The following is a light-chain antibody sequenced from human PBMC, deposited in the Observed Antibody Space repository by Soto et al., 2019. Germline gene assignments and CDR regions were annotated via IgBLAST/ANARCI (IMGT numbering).Light chain of an antibody. CDR1: QSISTY. CDR3: QQYNGYSTWT. J-gene: IGKJ1*01. Sequence: DIQMTQSPSTLSASVGDRVTITCRASQSISTYLAWYQQKPGKAPKVLIWNAYTLHRGVSSRFSGSGSGTEFTLTISSLQPDDFATYHCQQYNGYSTWTFGQGTKVDIK. V-gene: IGKV1-5*01. CDR2: NAY.